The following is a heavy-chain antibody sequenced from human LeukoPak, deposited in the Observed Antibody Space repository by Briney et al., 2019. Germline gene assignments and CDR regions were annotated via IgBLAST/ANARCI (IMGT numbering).Heavy chain of an antibody. CDR3: ASSKGATTYYYYYGMDV. V-gene: IGHV4-59*01. CDR2: IFYSGST. CDR1: GGPLTSYY. J-gene: IGHJ6*02. Sequence: SETLSLTCTVSGGPLTSYYWSWIRQPPGKGLEWIGYIFYSGSTNYNPSLKSRVTISVDTSKNQFSLKLSSVTAADTAVYYCASSKGATTYYYYYGMDVWGQGTTVTVSS. D-gene: IGHD5-12*01.